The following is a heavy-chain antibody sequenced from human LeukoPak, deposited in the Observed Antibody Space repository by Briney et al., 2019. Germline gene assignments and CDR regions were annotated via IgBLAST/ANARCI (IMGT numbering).Heavy chain of an antibody. V-gene: IGHV3-21*01. CDR2: ISSSSSYI. Sequence: GGSLRLSCAASGFNISKTYLMWARQAPGKRLEWVSSISSSSSYIYYADSVKGRFTISRDNAKNSLYLQMNSLRAEDTAVYYCARGIEGYSGLRPLPFDYWDQGTLVTLSS. J-gene: IGHJ4*02. D-gene: IGHD5-12*01. CDR3: ARGIEGYSGLRPLPFDY. CDR1: GFNISKTY.